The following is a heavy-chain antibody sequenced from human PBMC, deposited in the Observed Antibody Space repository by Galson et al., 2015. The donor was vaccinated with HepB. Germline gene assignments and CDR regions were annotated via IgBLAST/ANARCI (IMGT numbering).Heavy chain of an antibody. Sequence: SVKVSCKASGGTFSSYTISWVRQAPGQGLEWIGRIIPILGIANYAQKFQGRVTITADKSTSTAYMELSSLRSGDTAVYYCARAPTRRSTYYYDSSGYSWGQGTLVTVSS. V-gene: IGHV1-69*02. D-gene: IGHD3-22*01. CDR3: ARAPTRRSTYYYDSSGYS. J-gene: IGHJ4*02. CDR1: GGTFSSYT. CDR2: IIPILGIA.